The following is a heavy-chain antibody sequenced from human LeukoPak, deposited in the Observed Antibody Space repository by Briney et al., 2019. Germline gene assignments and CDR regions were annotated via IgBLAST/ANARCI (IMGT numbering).Heavy chain of an antibody. V-gene: IGHV3-9*01. Sequence: GGSLRLSCATSGFPFDDYAMHWVRQAPGKGLEWVSGISWNSGSIGYADSVEGRFTISRDNAKNSLYLQMNSLRAEDTALYYCATSYDYGDCVGYFDYGAQETRVTLSP. D-gene: IGHD4-17*01. J-gene: IGHJ4*02. CDR3: ATSYDYGDCVGYFDY. CDR2: ISWNSGSI. CDR1: GFPFDDYA.